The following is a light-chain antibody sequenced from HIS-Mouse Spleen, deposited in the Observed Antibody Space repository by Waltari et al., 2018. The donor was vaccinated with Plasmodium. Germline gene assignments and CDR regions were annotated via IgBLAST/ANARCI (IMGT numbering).Light chain of an antibody. V-gene: IGLV1-44*01. CDR3: AAWDDSLNGV. Sequence: QSVLTQPPSASGTPGQRVTISCSGSSSNIGSTTVNWYQQLPGTAPKLLIYSNKQRPSGVPDRFSGSKSGTSASLAISGLQSEDEADYYCAAWDDSLNGVFGGGTKLTVL. CDR1: SSNIGSTT. CDR2: SNK. J-gene: IGLJ3*02.